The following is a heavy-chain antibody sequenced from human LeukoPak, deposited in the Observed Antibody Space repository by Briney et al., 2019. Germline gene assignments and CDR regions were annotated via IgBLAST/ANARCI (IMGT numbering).Heavy chain of an antibody. Sequence: GGSLRLSCAASGFTFSSYWMHWVRQAPGKGLVWVSRINSDGGSATYVDSVRGRFTISRDNAKNTLYLQMNSVRVGDTAVYFCARDLNSGSYSSDALDIWGQGTMVTVSS. CDR3: ARDLNSGSYSSDALDI. J-gene: IGHJ3*02. CDR2: INSDGGSA. CDR1: GFTFSSYW. D-gene: IGHD1-26*01. V-gene: IGHV3-74*01.